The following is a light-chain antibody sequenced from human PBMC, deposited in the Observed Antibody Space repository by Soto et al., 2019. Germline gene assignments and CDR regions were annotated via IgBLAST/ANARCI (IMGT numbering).Light chain of an antibody. CDR2: AAS. CDR3: QQSYSTPLT. V-gene: IGKV1-39*01. Sequence: DIQMTQSPSSLSASVGDRVTITCRASQSISSYLNWYQQKPGKAPKLLIYAASSLQSGVPSRFSGSGSGTDVTLTISSLQPEDFATYYCQQSYSTPLTFGGGTKGEIK. CDR1: QSISSY. J-gene: IGKJ4*01.